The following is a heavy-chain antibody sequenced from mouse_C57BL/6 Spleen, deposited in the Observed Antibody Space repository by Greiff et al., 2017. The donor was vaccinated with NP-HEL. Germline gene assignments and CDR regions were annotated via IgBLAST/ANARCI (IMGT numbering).Heavy chain of an antibody. CDR1: GFNIKDYY. D-gene: IGHD1-1*01. CDR2: IDPEDGDT. V-gene: IGHV14-1*01. J-gene: IGHJ2*01. CDR3: TAEATVVAKGY. Sequence: EVQLQQSGAELVRPGASVKLSCTASGFNIKDYYMHWVKQRPEQGLEWIGRIDPEDGDTEYAPKFQGKTTMTADTSSNTAYLRLSSLTSEDTAVYYCTAEATVVAKGYWGQGTTLTVSS.